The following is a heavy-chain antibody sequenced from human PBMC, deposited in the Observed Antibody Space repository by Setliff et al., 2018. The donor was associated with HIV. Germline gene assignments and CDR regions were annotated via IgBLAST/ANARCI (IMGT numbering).Heavy chain of an antibody. CDR3: ARGRGRTFYYDSSGSRAFDI. CDR2: INQSGST. CDR1: GGSLSGDY. J-gene: IGHJ3*02. Sequence: SETLSLTCAVYGGSLSGDYWSWIRQPPGKGLEWIGEINQSGSTNYNPSLKSRVIISVDTSKNQFSLKLSSVTAADTAMYYCARGRGRTFYYDSSGSRAFDIWGQGTMVTVSS. V-gene: IGHV4-34*01. D-gene: IGHD3-22*01.